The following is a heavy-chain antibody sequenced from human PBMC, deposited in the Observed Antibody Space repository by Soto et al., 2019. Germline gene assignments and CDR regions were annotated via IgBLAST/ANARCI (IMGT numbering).Heavy chain of an antibody. D-gene: IGHD3-16*01. Sequence: QVQLVQSGAEVRKPGASVKVSCKASGYTFSSYGISWVRQAPGQGLKWMAWISAYNGNTKYAPNVLGRVTLTTDTSTSTAYMEVRSLRSDDTAVYYFAREGLRLGEYDAFDIWGQGTMVTVSS. V-gene: IGHV1-18*04. J-gene: IGHJ3*02. CDR2: ISAYNGNT. CDR3: AREGLRLGEYDAFDI. CDR1: GYTFSSYG.